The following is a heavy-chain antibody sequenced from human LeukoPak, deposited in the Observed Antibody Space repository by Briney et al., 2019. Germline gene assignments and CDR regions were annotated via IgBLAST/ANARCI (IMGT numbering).Heavy chain of an antibody. V-gene: IGHV3-20*04. CDR2: INWNGGST. J-gene: IGHJ6*02. CDR3: ARDPNDFWSGYSQYYYYGMDV. CDR1: GFTFDDYG. Sequence: GGSLRLSCAASGFTFDDYGMSWVRQAPGKGLEWVSGINWNGGSTGYADSVKGRFTISRDNAKNSLYLQMNSLRAEDTAVYYCARDPNDFWSGYSQYYYYGMDVWGQGTTVTVSS. D-gene: IGHD3-3*01.